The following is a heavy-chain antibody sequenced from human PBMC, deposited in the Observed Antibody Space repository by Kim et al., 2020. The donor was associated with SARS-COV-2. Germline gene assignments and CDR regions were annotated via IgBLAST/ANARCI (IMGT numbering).Heavy chain of an antibody. D-gene: IGHD6-13*01. V-gene: IGHV1-24*01. J-gene: IGHJ6*02. CDR3: ATHAPYNSSWYYYYYGMDV. Sequence: ASVKVSCKVSGYTLTELSMHWVRQAPGKGLEWMGGFDPEDGETIYAKKFQGRVTMTEDTSTDTAYMELSSLRSEDTAVYYCATHAPYNSSWYYYYYGMDVWGQGTTVTVSS. CDR1: GYTLTELS. CDR2: FDPEDGET.